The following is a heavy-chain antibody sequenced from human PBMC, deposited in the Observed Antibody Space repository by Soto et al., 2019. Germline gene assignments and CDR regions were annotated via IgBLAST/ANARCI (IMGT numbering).Heavy chain of an antibody. J-gene: IGHJ1*01. D-gene: IGHD6-19*01. CDR1: VGSFSAYY. Sequence: SETLSLTWSVYVGSFSAYYWSWIRQPAGKGLEWIGRIYTSGSTNYNPSLKSRVTMSVDTSKNQFSLKLSSVTAADTAVYYCARGGWYEYFQHWGQGPLVTVAS. CDR2: IYTSGST. V-gene: IGHV4-4*07. CDR3: ARGGWYEYFQH.